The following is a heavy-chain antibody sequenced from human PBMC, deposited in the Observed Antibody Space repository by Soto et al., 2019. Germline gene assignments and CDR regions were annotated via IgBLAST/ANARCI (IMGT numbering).Heavy chain of an antibody. Sequence: GGSLSLSCEASGFTFNDYSMDWVRQAPEKGLEWVSSISSSGTYIYYADSVKGRFAISRDNANNVMYLQMDTLRAEDTAVYYCVRAGNVFDVHYYGMDLWGQGTTVTVSS. V-gene: IGHV3-21*01. J-gene: IGHJ6*02. CDR3: VRAGNVFDVHYYGMDL. CDR1: GFTFNDYS. CDR2: ISSSGTYI. D-gene: IGHD3-10*01.